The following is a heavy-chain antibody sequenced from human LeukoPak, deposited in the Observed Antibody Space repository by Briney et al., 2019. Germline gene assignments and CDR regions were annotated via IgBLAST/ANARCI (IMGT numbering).Heavy chain of an antibody. D-gene: IGHD4-17*01. CDR3: AATLHDYEWVFDY. CDR1: GYTFTSYA. V-gene: IGHV1-3*01. J-gene: IGHJ4*02. CDR2: INAGNGNT. Sequence: ASVKVSCKASGYTFTSYAMHWVRQAPGQRLEWMGWINAGNGNTKYSQKFQGRVTITRGTSASTAYMELSSLRSEDTAVYYCAATLHDYEWVFDYWGQGTLVTVSS.